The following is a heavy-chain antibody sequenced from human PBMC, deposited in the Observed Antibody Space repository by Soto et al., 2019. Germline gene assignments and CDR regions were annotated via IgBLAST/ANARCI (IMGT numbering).Heavy chain of an antibody. CDR2: ISAYNGNT. CDR3: ARGFLEWLSPSYFQH. J-gene: IGHJ1*01. CDR1: CYTFTSYG. D-gene: IGHD3-3*01. V-gene: IGHV1-18*04. Sequence: SSVKVSCKASCYTFTSYGISWVRQAPGQGLEWMGWISAYNGNTNYAQKLQGRVTMTTDTSTSTAYMELRSLRSDDTAVYYCARGFLEWLSPSYFQHWGQGTLVTVSS.